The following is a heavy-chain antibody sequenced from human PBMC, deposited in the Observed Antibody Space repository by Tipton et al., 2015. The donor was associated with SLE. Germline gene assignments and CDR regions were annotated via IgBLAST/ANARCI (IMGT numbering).Heavy chain of an antibody. D-gene: IGHD3-16*02. J-gene: IGHJ4*02. CDR2: INHSGST. V-gene: IGHV4-39*01. Sequence: TLSLTCTVSGGSISSSSYYWGWIRQPPGKGLEWIGEINHSGSTYYNPSLKSRVTISVDTSKNQFSLKLRSVTAADTAVYYCATSFWGTYRPFDYWGQGTLVTVSS. CDR1: GGSISSSSYY. CDR3: ATSFWGTYRPFDY.